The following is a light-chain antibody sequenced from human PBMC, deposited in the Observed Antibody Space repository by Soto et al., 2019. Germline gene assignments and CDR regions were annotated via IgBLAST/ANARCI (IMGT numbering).Light chain of an antibody. J-gene: IGKJ2*01. V-gene: IGKV3-15*01. CDR2: GAS. CDR3: QRFNNWP. CDR1: QSVSSN. Sequence: EIVMTQSPATLSVSPGERATLSCRASQSVSSNLAWYQQKPGQAPRLLIYGASTRATGIPARFSGSGSGTELTLSICSRQSEDLALFYIQRFNNWPFGQGTQLE.